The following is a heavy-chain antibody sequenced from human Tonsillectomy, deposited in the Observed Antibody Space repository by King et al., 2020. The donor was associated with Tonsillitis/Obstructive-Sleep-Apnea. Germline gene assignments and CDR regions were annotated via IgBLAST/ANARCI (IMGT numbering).Heavy chain of an antibody. CDR1: GFTFSYAW. J-gene: IGHJ4*02. V-gene: IGHV3-15*01. CDR2: INSKTDGGTT. Sequence: VQLVESGGGLVKPGGSLRLSCTASGFTFSYAWMNWVRQAPGKGLEWVGRINSKTDGGTTDYAAPVKGRFIISRDDSRNTLYLQMNSLETEDTAVYYCTKVLRGKEKKYGGNYYIDYWGQEPQLTVSS. CDR3: TKVLRGKEKKYGGNYYIDY. D-gene: IGHD1-7*01.